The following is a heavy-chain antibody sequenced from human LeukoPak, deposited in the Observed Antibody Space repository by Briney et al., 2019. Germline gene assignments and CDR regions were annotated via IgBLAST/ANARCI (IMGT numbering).Heavy chain of an antibody. D-gene: IGHD2-2*01. Sequence: SVTVSCMASGGTFSSYAISWVRQAPGQGLEWMGGIIPIFGTANYAQKFQGRVTITTDESTSTAYMELSSLRSEETAVYYCEATGYCSSTSCSHFDYWGQGTLVTVSS. V-gene: IGHV1-69*05. CDR2: IIPIFGTA. CDR1: GGTFSSYA. J-gene: IGHJ4*02. CDR3: EATGYCSSTSCSHFDY.